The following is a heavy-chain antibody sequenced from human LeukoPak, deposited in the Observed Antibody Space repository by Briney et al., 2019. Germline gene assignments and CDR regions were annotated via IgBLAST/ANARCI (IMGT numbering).Heavy chain of an antibody. CDR2: INPSGGST. J-gene: IGHJ5*02. V-gene: IGHV1-46*01. D-gene: IGHD3-3*01. Sequence: GASVKASCKASGYTFTSYYMHWVRQAPGQGLEWMGIINPSGGSTSYAQKSQGRVTMTRDTSTSTVYMELSSLRSEDTAVYYCARGVLRFLERAYNWFDPWGQGTLVTVSS. CDR3: ARGVLRFLERAYNWFDP. CDR1: GYTFTSYY.